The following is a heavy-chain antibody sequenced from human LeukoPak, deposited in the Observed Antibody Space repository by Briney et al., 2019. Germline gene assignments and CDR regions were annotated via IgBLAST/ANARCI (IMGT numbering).Heavy chain of an antibody. CDR3: ARRSNTGSTDY. Sequence: PSETLSLTCAVYGGSFSGYYWSWIRQPPGKGLEWIGEINHSGSTNYNPSLKSRVTISVDTSKNQFSLKLSSVTAADTATYYCARRSNTGSTDYWGQGTLVTVSS. CDR1: GGSFSGYY. V-gene: IGHV4-34*01. D-gene: IGHD1-26*01. J-gene: IGHJ4*02. CDR2: INHSGST.